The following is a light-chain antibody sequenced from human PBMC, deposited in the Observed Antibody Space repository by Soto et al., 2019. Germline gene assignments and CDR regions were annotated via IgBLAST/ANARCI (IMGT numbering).Light chain of an antibody. Sequence: DIQMTQSPSSVSASVGDRVTITCRASHDVSSWVAWYQQKAGAAPKLLIYGASTLQSGVPSRFSGNRSGTDFTLTISNLEPEDFATYYCQQAGSFPTFGQGTRLEIK. J-gene: IGKJ5*01. CDR3: QQAGSFPT. CDR1: HDVSSW. V-gene: IGKV1-12*01. CDR2: GAS.